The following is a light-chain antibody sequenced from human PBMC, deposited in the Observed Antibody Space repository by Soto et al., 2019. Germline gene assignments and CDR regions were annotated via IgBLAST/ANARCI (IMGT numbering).Light chain of an antibody. V-gene: IGKV1-17*01. CDR3: LKNNTCPYN. CDR2: PAS. J-gene: IGKJ3*01. CDR1: QDIRDR. Sequence: DSVTITSRASQDIRDRRSWFQEKPGKPLKRLLYPASTLQDGAPSRFSGRGSGTEATLTISSLQPDNFATYYCLKNNTCPYNVGPGAKVDMK.